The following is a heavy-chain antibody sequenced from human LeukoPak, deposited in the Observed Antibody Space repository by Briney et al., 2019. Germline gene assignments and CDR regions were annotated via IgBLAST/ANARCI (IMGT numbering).Heavy chain of an antibody. D-gene: IGHD3-3*01. Sequence: GGSLRLSCAASGFNFSYSWMSWVRQAPGKGLEWVANIKEDGSETYYADSVMGRFTISRDNAENSLFLQMTSLRGEDTAVHFCARRTTIFPRRYFFDYWGQGTLVTVSS. CDR2: IKEDGSET. V-gene: IGHV3-7*01. CDR1: GFNFSYSW. J-gene: IGHJ4*02. CDR3: ARRTTIFPRRYFFDY.